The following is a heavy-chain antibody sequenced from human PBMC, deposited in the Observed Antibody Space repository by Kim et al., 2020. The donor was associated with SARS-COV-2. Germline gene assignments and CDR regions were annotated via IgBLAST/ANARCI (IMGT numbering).Heavy chain of an antibody. Sequence: GGSLRLSCAASGFTFSSYAMSWVRQAPGKGLEWVSAISGSGGSTYYADSVKGRFTISRDNSKNTLYLQMNSLRAEDTAVYYCAKACISMVRGQPWSLDTFDPWGQGTLVTVSS. J-gene: IGHJ5*02. D-gene: IGHD3-10*01. CDR3: AKACISMVRGQPWSLDTFDP. CDR2: ISGSGGST. V-gene: IGHV3-23*01. CDR1: GFTFSSYA.